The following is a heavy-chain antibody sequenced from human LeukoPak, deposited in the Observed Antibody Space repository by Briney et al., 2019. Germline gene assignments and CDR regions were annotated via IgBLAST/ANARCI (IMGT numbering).Heavy chain of an antibody. CDR1: GFTFSSYG. CDR2: IRYEGSNK. D-gene: IGHD7-27*01. J-gene: IGHJ4*02. CDR3: AKDRRTGEADY. Sequence: GGSLRLSCAASGFTFSSYGMPWVRQAPGKGLEWVAFIRYEGSNKYYADSVKGRFTISRDNSKNTLYLQMNSLRAEDTAVYYCAKDRRTGEADYWGQGTLVTVSS. V-gene: IGHV3-30*02.